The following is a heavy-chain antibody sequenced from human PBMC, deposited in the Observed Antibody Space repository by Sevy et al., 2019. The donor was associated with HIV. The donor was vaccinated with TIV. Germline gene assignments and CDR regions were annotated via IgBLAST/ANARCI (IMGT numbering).Heavy chain of an antibody. J-gene: IGHJ6*02. V-gene: IGHV3-23*01. D-gene: IGHD3-3*01. CDR1: GFTFNSHD. Sequence: GGSLRLSCAASGFTFNSHDMTWVRQAPGKGLEWVSVIGGSGDITSYADSVKGRFTISKNNSKNTLDLEMNGLRAEDTVVYYCARFDVSFYDFSSGSNYYYGLGVWGQGTTVTVSS. CDR2: IGGSGDIT. CDR3: ARFDVSFYDFSSGSNYYYGLGV.